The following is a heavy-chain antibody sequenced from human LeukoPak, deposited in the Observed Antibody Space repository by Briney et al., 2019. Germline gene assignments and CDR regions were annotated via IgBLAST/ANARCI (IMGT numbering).Heavy chain of an antibody. Sequence: PGGSLRLSYAASGFTFSRISMNWLRQAPGKGLEWVSSISSSSDVYYADSLKGRFTISRDNAKNSLYLQMNSMRADDTAVYYCARGIALAAPDYWGQGSLVTVSS. V-gene: IGHV3-21*01. CDR1: GFTFSRIS. D-gene: IGHD6-19*01. CDR2: ISSSSDV. J-gene: IGHJ4*02. CDR3: ARGIALAAPDY.